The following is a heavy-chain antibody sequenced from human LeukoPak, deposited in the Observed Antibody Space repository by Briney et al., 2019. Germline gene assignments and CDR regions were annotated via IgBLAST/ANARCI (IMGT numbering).Heavy chain of an antibody. CDR1: GGTFNSYA. Sequence: GASVKVSCKASGGTFNSYAISWVRQAPGQGLEWTGGIIPIFGTANYAQKFQGRVTITADESTSTAYMELSSLRSEDTAVYYCARVIQLPNEYFQHWGQGTLVTVSS. J-gene: IGHJ1*01. V-gene: IGHV1-69*01. D-gene: IGHD2-2*01. CDR3: ARVIQLPNEYFQH. CDR2: IIPIFGTA.